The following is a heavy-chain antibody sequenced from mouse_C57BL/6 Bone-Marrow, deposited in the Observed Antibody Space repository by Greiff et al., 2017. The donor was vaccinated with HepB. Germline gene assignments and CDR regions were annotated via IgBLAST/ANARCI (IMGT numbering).Heavy chain of an antibody. Sequence: VQLQQPGAELVRPGSSVKLSCKASGYTFTSYWMHWVKQRPIQGLEWIGNIDPSDSETHYNQKFKDKATLTVDKSSSTAYMQISSLTSEDSAVYYCAREGVLYPFYFDYWGQGTTLTVSS. D-gene: IGHD2-12*01. J-gene: IGHJ2*01. CDR2: IDPSDSET. CDR3: AREGVLYPFYFDY. V-gene: IGHV1-52*01. CDR1: GYTFTSYW.